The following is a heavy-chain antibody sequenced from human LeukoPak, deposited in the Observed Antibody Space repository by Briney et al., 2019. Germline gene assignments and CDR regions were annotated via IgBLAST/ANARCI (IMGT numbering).Heavy chain of an antibody. Sequence: AASVKVSCKASGGTFSSYAISWVRQAPGQGLEWMGGIIPSFGTSNYAQKFQGRVTITTDESTSTAYMELSSLRSEDTAVYYCARGLNCSSTSCYLPFNYWGQGPLVTVSS. D-gene: IGHD2-2*01. CDR3: ARGLNCSSTSCYLPFNY. CDR2: IIPSFGTS. V-gene: IGHV1-69*05. CDR1: GGTFSSYA. J-gene: IGHJ4*02.